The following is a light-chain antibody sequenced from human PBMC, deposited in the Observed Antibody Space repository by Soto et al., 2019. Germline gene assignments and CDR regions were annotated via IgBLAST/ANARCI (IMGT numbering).Light chain of an antibody. CDR2: TNN. CDR3: AAWDDSPNGLGV. J-gene: IGLJ3*02. CDR1: SSNIGSNT. V-gene: IGLV1-44*01. Sequence: QSVLTQPPSASGTPGLSVTISCSGSSSNIGSNTVNWYQQLPGTAPKLVIYTNNQRPSGVSDRFSGSKSGTSASLAISGLQYEDEADYYCAAWDDSPNGLGVFGGGTKLTVL.